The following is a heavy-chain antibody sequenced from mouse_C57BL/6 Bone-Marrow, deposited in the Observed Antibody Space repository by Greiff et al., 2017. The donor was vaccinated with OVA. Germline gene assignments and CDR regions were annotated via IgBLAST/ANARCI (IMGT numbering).Heavy chain of an antibody. V-gene: IGHV1-52*01. CDR3: ARVGYYGSSPWFSY. Sequence: VQLQQPGAELVRPGSSVKLSCKASGYTFTSYWMHWVKQRPIQGLEWIGNIDPSDSETHYNQKFKDKATLTVDKSSSTAYMQLSSLTSEDSAVYYCARVGYYGSSPWFSYWGQGTLVTVSA. D-gene: IGHD1-1*01. CDR2: IDPSDSET. CDR1: GYTFTSYW. J-gene: IGHJ3*01.